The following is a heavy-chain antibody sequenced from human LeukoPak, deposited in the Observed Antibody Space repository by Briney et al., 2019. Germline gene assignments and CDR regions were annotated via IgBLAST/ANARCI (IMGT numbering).Heavy chain of an antibody. J-gene: IGHJ4*02. Sequence: ASVKVSFKASGGTFSSYAISWVRQAPGQGLEWMGRIIPILGIANYAQKFQGRVTITADKSTSTAYMELSSLRSEDTAVYYCARKGRQLVLHYWGQGTLVTVSS. CDR3: ARKGRQLVLHY. V-gene: IGHV1-69*04. CDR1: GGTFSSYA. CDR2: IIPILGIA. D-gene: IGHD6-6*01.